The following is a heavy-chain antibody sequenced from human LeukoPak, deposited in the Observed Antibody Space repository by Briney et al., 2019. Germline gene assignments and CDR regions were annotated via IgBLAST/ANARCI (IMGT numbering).Heavy chain of an antibody. D-gene: IGHD2-2*01. CDR2: INPNSGGT. V-gene: IGHV1-2*02. Sequence: GASVKVSCKASGYTFTGYYMHWVRQAPGQGLEWMGWINPNSGGTNYAQKFQGRVTMTRDTSISTAYMELSRLGSDDTAVYYCARALVVVPAARVSSWFDPWGQGTLVTVSS. CDR3: ARALVVVPAARVSSWFDP. J-gene: IGHJ5*02. CDR1: GYTFTGYY.